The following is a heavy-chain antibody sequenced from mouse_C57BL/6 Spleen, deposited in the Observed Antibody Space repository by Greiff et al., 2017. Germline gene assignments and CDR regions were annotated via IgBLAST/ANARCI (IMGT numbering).Heavy chain of an antibody. CDR2: IDPSDSYT. J-gene: IGHJ2*01. V-gene: IGHV1-69*01. CDR1: GYTFTSYW. CDR3: ARRGDYGGGYFDY. D-gene: IGHD2-4*01. Sequence: VQLQQSGAELVMPGASVKLSCKASGYTFTSYWMHWVKQRPGQGLEWIGEIDPSDSYTNYNQKFKGKSTLTVDKSSSTAYMQLSSLTSEDSAVYYCARRGDYGGGYFDYWGQGTTLTVSS.